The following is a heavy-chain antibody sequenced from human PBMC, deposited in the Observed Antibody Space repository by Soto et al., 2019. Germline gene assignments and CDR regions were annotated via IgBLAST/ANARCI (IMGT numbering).Heavy chain of an antibody. Sequence: EVQLLESGGGLVQPGGSLRLSCAASGFTFSSYAMSWVRQAPGKGLEWVSAISGSGGSTYYADSVKGRFTISRDNSKNTLDQQMNRLRAEDTAVNYCAKNLGLLAAAGTPRVARERYYFDYWGQGTLVTVSS. J-gene: IGHJ4*02. CDR3: AKNLGLLAAAGTPRVARERYYFDY. V-gene: IGHV3-23*01. D-gene: IGHD6-13*01. CDR2: ISGSGGST. CDR1: GFTFSSYA.